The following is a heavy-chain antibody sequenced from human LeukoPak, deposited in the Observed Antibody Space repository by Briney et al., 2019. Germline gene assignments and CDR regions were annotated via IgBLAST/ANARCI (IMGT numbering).Heavy chain of an antibody. J-gene: IGHJ4*02. CDR1: GFTFSSYA. CDR2: ISYDGSNK. CDR3: ARDLLAILTLDY. V-gene: IGHV3-30-3*01. D-gene: IGHD3-9*01. Sequence: GGSLRLSCAASGFTFSSYAMHWVRQAPGKGLEWVAVISYDGSNKYYADSVKGRFTISRDNSENTLYLQMNSLRAEDTAVYYCARDLLAILTLDYWGQGTLVTVSS.